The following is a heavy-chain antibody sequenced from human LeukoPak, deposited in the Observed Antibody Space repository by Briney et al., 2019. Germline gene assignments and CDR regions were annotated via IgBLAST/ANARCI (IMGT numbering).Heavy chain of an antibody. V-gene: IGHV4-39*01. CDR2: IYYSGTT. CDR3: ARQTGYCSGGSCYGYFQH. D-gene: IGHD2-15*01. J-gene: IGHJ1*01. CDR1: GGSISSSVYY. Sequence: SETLSLTCTVSGGSISSSVYYWGWIRQPPGKGLEWIGSIYYSGTTYYNPSLKSRATISVDTSKNQFSLKLSSVTAADTAIYYCARQTGYCSGGSCYGYFQHWGQGTLVTVSS.